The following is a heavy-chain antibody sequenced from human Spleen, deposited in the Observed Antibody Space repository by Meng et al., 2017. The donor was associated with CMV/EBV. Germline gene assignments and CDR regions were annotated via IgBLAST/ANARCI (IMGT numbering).Heavy chain of an antibody. CDR3: ASRVPAAHKGYCSGGSCYSLDAFDI. CDR1: GATFSTSV. J-gene: IGHJ3*02. D-gene: IGHD2-15*01. V-gene: IGHV1-69*13. CDR2: IIPIFGSP. Sequence: SVKVSCKSSGATFSTSVFTWVRQAPGQGPEWMGGIIPIFGSPDYAQRFQDRVTITAEESTSTAYMELSSLRAEDTAVYYCASRVPAAHKGYCSGGSCYSLDAFDIWGQGTMVTVSS.